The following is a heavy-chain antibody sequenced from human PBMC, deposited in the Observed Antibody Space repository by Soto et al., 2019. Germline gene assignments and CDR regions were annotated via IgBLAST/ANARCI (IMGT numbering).Heavy chain of an antibody. J-gene: IGHJ4*02. CDR3: ARGRGDGSGGFYFDD. CDR1: GFTFSDHY. CDR2: SRNKANSYTT. D-gene: IGHD2-15*01. V-gene: IGHV3-72*01. Sequence: EVQLVESGGGLVQPGGSLRLSCAASGFTFSDHYMDWVRQAPGKGLEWVGRSRNKANSYTTEYAASVKGRFTISRDESKTARYLQMSSLQTADTAVYSCARGRGDGSGGFYFDDWGQGTLVTVSS.